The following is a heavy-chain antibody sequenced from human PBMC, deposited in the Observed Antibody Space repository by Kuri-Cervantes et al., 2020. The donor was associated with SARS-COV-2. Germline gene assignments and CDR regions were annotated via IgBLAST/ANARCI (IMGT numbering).Heavy chain of an antibody. CDR3: ARTQSGTLFGVVATFDS. D-gene: IGHD3-3*01. CDR2: INPNSGGT. Sequence: ASVKVSCKASGYTFTGYYMHWVRQAPGQGLEWMGWINPNSGGTNYAQKFQGWVTMTRDTSINTVYMELSRLRSDDTAVYYCARTQSGTLFGVVATFDSWGQGILVTVSS. J-gene: IGHJ4*02. CDR1: GYTFTGYY. V-gene: IGHV1-2*04.